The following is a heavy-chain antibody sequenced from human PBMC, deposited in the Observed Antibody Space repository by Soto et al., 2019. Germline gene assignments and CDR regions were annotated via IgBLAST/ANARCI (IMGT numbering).Heavy chain of an antibody. D-gene: IGHD3-3*02. CDR1: GFAFSSYA. CDR3: AKAPIYGPFNYFDY. Sequence: PGGSLRLSCAASGFAFSSYAMSWVRQAPGKGLEWVSAISGSGGSTYYADSVKGRFTISRDNSKNTLYLQMNSLRAEDTAVYYCAKAPIYGPFNYFDYWGQGTLVTVSS. CDR2: ISGSGGST. J-gene: IGHJ4*02. V-gene: IGHV3-23*01.